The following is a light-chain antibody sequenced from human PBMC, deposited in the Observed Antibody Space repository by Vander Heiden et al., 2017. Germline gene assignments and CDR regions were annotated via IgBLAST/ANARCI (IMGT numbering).Light chain of an antibody. CDR2: ECS. CDR3: CSYAGSRTFVL. CDR1: SSDIGSYDL. V-gene: IGLV2-23*03. J-gene: IGLJ2*01. Sequence: QSALPQPASVSGSPGLSITISCTGTSSDIGSYDLVSWYQQHPGKAPKLMIYECSKRPSGVSDRFSGSKSGNTASLTISGLQAEDEADYYCCSYAGSRTFVLFGGGTKLTVL.